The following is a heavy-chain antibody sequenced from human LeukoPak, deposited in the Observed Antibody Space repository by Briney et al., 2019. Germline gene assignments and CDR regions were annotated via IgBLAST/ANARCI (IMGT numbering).Heavy chain of an antibody. D-gene: IGHD2-15*01. CDR3: AREYCSGGSCYSRPYWYFDL. J-gene: IGHJ2*01. CDR2: ISSSSSYI. V-gene: IGHV3-21*01. CDR1: GFTFSSYS. Sequence: PGGSLRLSCAASGFTFSSYSMNWVRQAPGKGLEWVSSISSSSSYIYYADSVKGRFTISRDNAKNSLYLQMNSLRAEDTAVYYCAREYCSGGSCYSRPYWYFDLRGRGTLVTVSS.